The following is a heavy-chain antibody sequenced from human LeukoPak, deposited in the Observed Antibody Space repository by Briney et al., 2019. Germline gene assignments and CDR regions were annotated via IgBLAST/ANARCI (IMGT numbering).Heavy chain of an antibody. CDR2: IKSKTDGGTT. CDR3: TTGALAVATIGGSGYFDY. Sequence: GGSLRLSCAASGFTFSNAWMSWVRQAPGKGLEWVGRIKSKTDGGTTDYAAPVKGRFTISRDDSKNTLYLQMSSLKTEDTAVYYCTTGALAVATIGGSGYFDYWGQGTLVTVSS. CDR1: GFTFSNAW. J-gene: IGHJ4*02. V-gene: IGHV3-15*01. D-gene: IGHD5-12*01.